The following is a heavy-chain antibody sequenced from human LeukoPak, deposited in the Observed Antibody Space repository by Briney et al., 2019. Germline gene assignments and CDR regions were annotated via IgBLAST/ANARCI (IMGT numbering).Heavy chain of an antibody. J-gene: IGHJ4*02. CDR3: ARKSAVRRTSEFDY. D-gene: IGHD3-10*01. CDR1: GYTFTGYY. V-gene: IGHV1-2*02. Sequence: VASVKVSCKASGYTFTGYYMNWVRQAPGQGLEWMGWINPNTGGTNYAQEFQGRVTMTSDTSMRTAYMELTSLTSDDTAVYYCARKSAVRRTSEFDYWGQGTLVTVS. CDR2: INPNTGGT.